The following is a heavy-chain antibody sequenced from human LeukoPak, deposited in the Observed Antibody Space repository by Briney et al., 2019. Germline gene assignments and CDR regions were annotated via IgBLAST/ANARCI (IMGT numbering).Heavy chain of an antibody. D-gene: IGHD3-16*01. CDR2: ISSSSSYI. J-gene: IGHJ3*02. CDR3: ARDRVGEIDAFDI. Sequence: PGGSLRLSCAASGFTFSSYEMNWVRQAPGKGLEWVSSISSSSSYIYYADSVKGRFTISRDNAKNSLYLQMNSLRAEDTAVYYCARDRVGEIDAFDIWGQGTMVTVSS. V-gene: IGHV3-21*04. CDR1: GFTFSSYE.